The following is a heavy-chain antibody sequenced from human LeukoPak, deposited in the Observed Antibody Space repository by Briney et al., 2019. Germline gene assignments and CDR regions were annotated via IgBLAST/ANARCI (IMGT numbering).Heavy chain of an antibody. CDR2: ISAYNGNT. CDR1: GGTFSNYA. J-gene: IGHJ5*02. V-gene: IGHV1-18*01. D-gene: IGHD3-22*01. Sequence: ASVKVSCKASGGTFSNYAIIWVRQAPGQGLEWMGWISAYNGNTNYAQKLQGRVTMTTDTSTSTAYMELRSLRSDDTAVYYCARALYYDSSGLPWGQGTLVTVSS. CDR3: ARALYYDSSGLP.